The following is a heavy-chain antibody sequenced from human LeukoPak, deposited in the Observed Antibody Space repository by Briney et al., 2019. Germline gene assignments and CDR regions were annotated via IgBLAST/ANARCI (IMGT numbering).Heavy chain of an antibody. CDR1: GYSFTSYW. J-gene: IGHJ4*02. V-gene: IGHV5-51*01. Sequence: GESLKISCKGSGYSFTSYWIGWVRQMPGKGLEWMGIIYPGDSDTRYSPSFQGQVTISAVKSISTAYLQWSSLKASDTAMYYCARSTEAVAGTPDLDYWGQGTLVTVSS. CDR3: ARSTEAVAGTPDLDY. D-gene: IGHD6-19*01. CDR2: IYPGDSDT.